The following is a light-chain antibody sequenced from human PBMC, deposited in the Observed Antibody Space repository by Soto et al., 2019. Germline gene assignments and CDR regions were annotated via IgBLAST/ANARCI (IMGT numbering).Light chain of an antibody. CDR1: QGIDGS. Sequence: DIVLTQSPDTLSLSPGERATLSCRASQGIDGSLAWYQHKPGQAPRLVIYGASNRAAGIPARFSGSGSGTDFTLTISSLEPEDIAIYFCHQRRSWPYTFGQGTNLEIK. CDR3: HQRRSWPYT. J-gene: IGKJ2*01. CDR2: GAS. V-gene: IGKV3-11*01.